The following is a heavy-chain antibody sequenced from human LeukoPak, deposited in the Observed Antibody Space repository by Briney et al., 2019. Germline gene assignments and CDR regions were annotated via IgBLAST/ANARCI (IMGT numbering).Heavy chain of an antibody. CDR3: TRDTDYGSATNYFDS. V-gene: IGHV3-43*01. J-gene: IGHJ4*02. CDR2: ISWEGQTT. Sequence: GGSLRLSCAASGFTFDDYAMHWFRQAPGKGLEWVALISWEGQTTYYADSVRGRFTISRDNSKNSLYLQMNSLRTEDTAFYYCTRDTDYGSATNYFDSWGQGTLVSVSS. D-gene: IGHD3-10*01. CDR1: GFTFDDYA.